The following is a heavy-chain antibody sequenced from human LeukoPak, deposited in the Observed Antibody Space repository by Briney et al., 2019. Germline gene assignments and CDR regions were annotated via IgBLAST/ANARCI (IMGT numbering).Heavy chain of an antibody. CDR1: GYTFTGYY. CDR3: ARASAIVVVVAATNPPFCY. D-gene: IGHD2-15*01. J-gene: IGHJ4*02. Sequence: ASVKVSCKASGYTFTGYYIHWVRQAPGQGLEWMGWINPNSGGTNYAQKFQGRVTMTRDTSISTAYMELSRLRSDDTAVYYCARASAIVVVVAATNPPFCYWGQGTLVTVSS. CDR2: INPNSGGT. V-gene: IGHV1-2*02.